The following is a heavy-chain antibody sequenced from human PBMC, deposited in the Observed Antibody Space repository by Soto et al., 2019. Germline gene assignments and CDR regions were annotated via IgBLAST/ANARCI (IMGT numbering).Heavy chain of an antibody. CDR2: IYYSGST. CDR1: GGSISSGGYY. CDR3: AREWRDCSSTSCFAFDI. Sequence: SETLSLTCTVSGGSISSGGYYWSWIRQHPGKGLEWIGYIYYSGSTYYNPSLKSRVTISVDTSKNQFSLKLSSVTAADTAVYYCAREWRDCSSTSCFAFDIWGQGTMVTVSS. J-gene: IGHJ3*02. D-gene: IGHD2-2*01. V-gene: IGHV4-31*03.